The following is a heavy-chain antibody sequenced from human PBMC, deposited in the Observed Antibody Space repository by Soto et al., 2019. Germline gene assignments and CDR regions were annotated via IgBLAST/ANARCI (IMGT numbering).Heavy chain of an antibody. V-gene: IGHV3-30*03. Sequence: QVQLVESGGGVVQPGRSLRLSCAASGFTFSTYGMHWVRQAPGKGLEWVAVISYDGSNKYYADSVKGRFTISRDNSKNTLYLQMNSLRAEDTAVYYCARGYTAMVIDYWGQGILVTVSS. CDR1: GFTFSTYG. D-gene: IGHD5-18*01. CDR2: ISYDGSNK. CDR3: ARGYTAMVIDY. J-gene: IGHJ4*02.